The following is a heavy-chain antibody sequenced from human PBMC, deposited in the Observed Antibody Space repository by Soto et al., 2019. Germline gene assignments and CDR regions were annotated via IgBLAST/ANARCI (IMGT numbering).Heavy chain of an antibody. CDR2: IYWDDDK. Sequence: SGPTLVNPTQTLTLTCTFSAFSLSTGGVGVGWIRQPPGKALEWLALIYWDDDKRYSPSLRSRLTITKNTSKNQVVLTMTNMDPVDTAIYYCIQSRCGGDCLQSYASYYYYGMDVWGQGT. D-gene: IGHD2-21*02. CDR3: IQSRCGGDCLQSYASYYYYGMDV. J-gene: IGHJ6*02. CDR1: AFSLSTGGVG. V-gene: IGHV2-5*02.